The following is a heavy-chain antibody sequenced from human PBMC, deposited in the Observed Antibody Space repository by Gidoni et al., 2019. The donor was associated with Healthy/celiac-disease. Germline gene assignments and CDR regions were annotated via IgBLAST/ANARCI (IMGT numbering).Heavy chain of an antibody. V-gene: IGHV3-21*01. CDR1: GFTFSSYS. CDR3: ARGYGDHPGWFYP. J-gene: IGHJ5*02. Sequence: EVQMVESGGGLVKPVGPLRLSCAASGFTFSSYSMNWVRQAPGKGLEWVLSISSSSSYIYDADSVKGRFTISRDNAKNSLYLQMNSLRAEDTAVYYCARGYGDHPGWFYPWGQGTLVTVSS. D-gene: IGHD4-17*01. CDR2: ISSSSSYI.